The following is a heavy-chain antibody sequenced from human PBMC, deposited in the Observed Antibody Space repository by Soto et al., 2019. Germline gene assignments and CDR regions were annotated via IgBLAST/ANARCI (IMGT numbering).Heavy chain of an antibody. CDR2: IFHSGST. CDR1: GGSISSSNW. D-gene: IGHD2-21*02. CDR3: ARDSESCGGDCYYLAY. V-gene: IGHV4-4*02. Sequence: SETLSLTCAVSGGSISSSNWWTWVRQPPGKGLEWVAEIFHSGSTNYNPSLKSRVTISVDKSKNQFSLKLASVTAADTAGYYCARDSESCGGDCYYLAYWGQGTLVTVSS. J-gene: IGHJ4*02.